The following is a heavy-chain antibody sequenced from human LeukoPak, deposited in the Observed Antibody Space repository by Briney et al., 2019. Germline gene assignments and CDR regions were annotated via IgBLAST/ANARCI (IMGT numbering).Heavy chain of an antibody. V-gene: IGHV3-21*01. D-gene: IGHD6-13*01. CDR1: GFTFSSYS. CDR3: ARDAPQIGSIAAAGTFDY. Sequence: GGSLRLSCAASGFTFSSYSMNWVRQAAGKGLEWVSSISSTSSYIYYADSVKGRFTISRDNAKNSLYLQMNSLRAEDTAVYYCARDAPQIGSIAAAGTFDYWGQGTLVTVSS. CDR2: ISSTSSYI. J-gene: IGHJ4*02.